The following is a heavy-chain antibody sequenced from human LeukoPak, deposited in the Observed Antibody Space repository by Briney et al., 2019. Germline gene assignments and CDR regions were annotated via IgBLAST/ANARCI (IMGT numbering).Heavy chain of an antibody. Sequence: SETLSLTCTVSGGSISSYYWSWIRQPAGQGLEWIGRIYTSGSTNYNPSLKSRVTMSVDTSKNQFSLKLSSVTAADTAVYYCASGYSGYDSFDYWGQGTLVTVSS. CDR1: GGSISSYY. CDR3: ASGYSGYDSFDY. D-gene: IGHD5-12*01. J-gene: IGHJ4*02. CDR2: IYTSGST. V-gene: IGHV4-4*07.